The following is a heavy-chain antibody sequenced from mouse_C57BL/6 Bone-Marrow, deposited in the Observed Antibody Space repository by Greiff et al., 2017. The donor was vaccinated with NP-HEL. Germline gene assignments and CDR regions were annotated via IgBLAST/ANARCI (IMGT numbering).Heavy chain of an antibody. D-gene: IGHD1-1*01. CDR1: GYTFTSYW. CDR3: ARSPHYYGSREFAY. V-gene: IGHV1-59*01. CDR2: IDPSDSYT. Sequence: QVQLQQPGAELVRPGTSVKLSCKASGYTFTSYWMHWVKQRPGQGLEWIGVIDPSDSYTNYNQKFKGKATLTVDTSSSTAYMQLSSLTSEDSAVYYCARSPHYYGSREFAYGGQGTLVTVSA. J-gene: IGHJ3*01.